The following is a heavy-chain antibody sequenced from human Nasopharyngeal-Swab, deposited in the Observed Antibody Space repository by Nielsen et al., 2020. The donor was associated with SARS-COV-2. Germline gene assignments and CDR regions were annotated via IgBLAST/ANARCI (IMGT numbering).Heavy chain of an antibody. V-gene: IGHV3-21*06. Sequence: SISCAASQFTFSSYHMNWLRQAPGKGLEWVSSISTDSKYIYYDDSVRGRFTISRDNGQNSLYLQMNSLRVEDTAVYYCAREGTVTQHEAFDLWGQGTLVTVS. CDR3: AREGTVTQHEAFDL. CDR1: QFTFSSYH. J-gene: IGHJ3*01. CDR2: ISTDSKYI. D-gene: IGHD4-11*01.